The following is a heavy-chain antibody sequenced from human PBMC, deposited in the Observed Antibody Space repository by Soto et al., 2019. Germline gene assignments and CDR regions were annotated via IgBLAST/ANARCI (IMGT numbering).Heavy chain of an antibody. V-gene: IGHV4-59*01. CDR3: ARGDYDTSLYYYYYMDV. Sequence: PSETLSLTCTVSGGSISSYYWSWIRQPPGKGLEWIGYIYYSGSTNYNPSLKSRVTISVDTSKNQFSLKLSSVTAADTAVYYCARGDYDTSLYYYYYMDVWGKGTTVTVSS. CDR2: IYYSGST. J-gene: IGHJ6*03. CDR1: GGSISSYY. D-gene: IGHD3-9*01.